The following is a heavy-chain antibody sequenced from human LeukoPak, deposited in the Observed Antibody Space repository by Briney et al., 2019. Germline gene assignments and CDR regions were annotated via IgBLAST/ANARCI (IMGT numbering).Heavy chain of an antibody. Sequence: SETLSLTCTVSGGSISSYYWSWIRQPAGKGLERIGRIYTSGSTNYNPSLKSRVTMSVDTSKNQFSLKLSSVTAADTAVYYCARGPYCSSTSCHTGFDPWGQGTLVTVSS. J-gene: IGHJ5*02. CDR1: GGSISSYY. CDR2: IYTSGST. D-gene: IGHD2-2*01. V-gene: IGHV4-4*07. CDR3: ARGPYCSSTSCHTGFDP.